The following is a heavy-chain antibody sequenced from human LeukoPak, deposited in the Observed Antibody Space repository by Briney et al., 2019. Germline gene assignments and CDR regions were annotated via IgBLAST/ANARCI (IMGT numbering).Heavy chain of an antibody. V-gene: IGHV1-18*01. CDR3: ARGTSGSYYNVDLDY. J-gene: IGHJ4*02. CDR1: GYTFTSYG. CDR2: ISAYNGNT. Sequence: ASVKVSCKASGYTFTSYGISWVRQAPGQGLEWMGWISAYNGNTNYAQKLQGRVTMTTDTSTSTAYMELRSLRSDDTAVYYCARGTSGSYYNVDLDYWGQGTLVTVSP. D-gene: IGHD3-10*01.